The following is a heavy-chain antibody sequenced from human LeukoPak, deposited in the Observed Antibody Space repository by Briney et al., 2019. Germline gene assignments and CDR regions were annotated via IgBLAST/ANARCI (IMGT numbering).Heavy chain of an antibody. CDR2: LYSGGST. J-gene: IGHJ4*02. V-gene: IGHV3-53*01. Sequence: PGGSLRLSCAASGFNVSDNYMSWVRQAPGKGLEWVSVLYSGGSTYYADSAKGRFTTSRDNSENTLYLQMNSLRVEDTAVYYCARDISAWYYFDYWGQGTLVTVSS. D-gene: IGHD6-19*01. CDR1: GFNVSDNY. CDR3: ARDISAWYYFDY.